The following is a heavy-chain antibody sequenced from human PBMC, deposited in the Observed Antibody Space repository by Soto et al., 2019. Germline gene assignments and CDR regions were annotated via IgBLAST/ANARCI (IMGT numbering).Heavy chain of an antibody. D-gene: IGHD3-3*01. CDR2: ISGSGGST. CDR1: GFTFSSYA. Sequence: GGSLRLSCAASGFTFSSYAMSWVRQAPGKGLEWVSAISGSGGSTYYADSVKGRFTISRDNSKNTLYLQMNSLRAEDTAVYYCAKGPYDFWSGYYFMDVWGKGTTVTVSS. V-gene: IGHV3-23*01. J-gene: IGHJ6*03. CDR3: AKGPYDFWSGYYFMDV.